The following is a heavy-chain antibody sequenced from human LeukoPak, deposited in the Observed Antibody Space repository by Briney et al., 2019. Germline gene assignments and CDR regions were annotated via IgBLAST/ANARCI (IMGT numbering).Heavy chain of an antibody. Sequence: GGSLRLSCTGSGFSFGDHAMSWVRQAPGKGLEGVSYISSSGSTIYYADSVKGRFTISRDNAKNSLYLQMNSLRAEDTAVYYCARGREYQLPPGIYGMDVWGQGTTVTVSS. V-gene: IGHV3-11*01. J-gene: IGHJ6*02. CDR2: ISSSGSTI. CDR1: GFSFGDHA. D-gene: IGHD2-2*01. CDR3: ARGREYQLPPGIYGMDV.